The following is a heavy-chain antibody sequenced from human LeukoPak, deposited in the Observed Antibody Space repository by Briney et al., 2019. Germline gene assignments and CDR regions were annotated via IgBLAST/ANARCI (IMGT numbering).Heavy chain of an antibody. CDR3: ARGRITMIVPNY. CDR1: GGSISSGGYY. Sequence: PSETLSLTCTVSGGSISSGGYYWSWIRQHPGKGLEWIGYIYYSGSTYYNPSLESRVTISVDTSKNQFSLKLSSVTAADTAVYYCARGRITMIVPNYWGQGTLVTVSS. J-gene: IGHJ4*02. V-gene: IGHV4-31*03. CDR2: IYYSGST. D-gene: IGHD3-22*01.